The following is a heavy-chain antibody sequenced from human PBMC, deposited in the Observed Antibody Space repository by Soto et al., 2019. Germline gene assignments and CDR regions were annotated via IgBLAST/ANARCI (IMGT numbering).Heavy chain of an antibody. CDR3: ARSSGGNFGIIIEGTNWFVA. J-gene: IGHJ5*02. D-gene: IGHD1-26*01. Sequence: ASVKVSCKAPRDTFTSYYINWVRQAPGQGLEWMGVINPHGGSTAYAQKFKGRVTLTRDTSASTVYMEVSSLTSEDTAMYYCARSSGGNFGIIIEGTNWFVAWGQGPLVTVSS. CDR2: INPHGGST. CDR1: RDTFTSYY. V-gene: IGHV1-46*01.